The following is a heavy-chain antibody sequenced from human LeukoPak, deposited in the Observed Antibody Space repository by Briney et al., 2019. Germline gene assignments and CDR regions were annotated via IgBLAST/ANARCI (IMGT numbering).Heavy chain of an antibody. D-gene: IGHD6-19*01. Sequence: GGSLRLSCAASGFTFSSSAMSWVRQAPGKGLEWVSAISNNGGYTYYADSVQGRFTISRDNSKSTLCLQMNSLRAEDTAVYYCAKDQYSSGWYGNYYYGMDVWGQGTTVTVSS. CDR2: ISNNGGYT. J-gene: IGHJ6*02. CDR3: AKDQYSSGWYGNYYYGMDV. CDR1: GFTFSSSA. V-gene: IGHV3-23*01.